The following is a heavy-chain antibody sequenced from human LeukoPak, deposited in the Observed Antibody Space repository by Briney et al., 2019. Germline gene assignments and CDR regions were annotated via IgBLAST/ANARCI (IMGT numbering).Heavy chain of an antibody. CDR2: IYYGGST. J-gene: IGHJ3*02. D-gene: IGHD3-22*01. CDR1: GGSISSSSYH. Sequence: SETLSLTCTVSGGSISSSSYHWGWIRQPPGKGLEWIGIIYYGGSTYYNPSLKSRVTISVDTSKKQFSLKLTSVTAADAAVYYCARLGDYYDSSGYFDAFDIWGQETMVTVFS. V-gene: IGHV4-39*01. CDR3: ARLGDYYDSSGYFDAFDI.